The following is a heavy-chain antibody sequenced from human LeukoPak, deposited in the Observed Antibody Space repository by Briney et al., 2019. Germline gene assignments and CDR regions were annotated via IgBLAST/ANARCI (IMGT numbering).Heavy chain of an antibody. D-gene: IGHD3-9*01. V-gene: IGHV1-18*01. CDR1: GYTFTSYG. CDR2: ISAYNGNT. Sequence: GASVKVSCKASGYTFTSYGISWVRQAPGQGLEWMGWISAYNGNTNYAQKLQGRVTMTTDTSTSTAYMELRSLRSDDTAVYYCARDRWPAYYDILTGPDAFDIWGQGTMVTVSS. CDR3: ARDRWPAYYDILTGPDAFDI. J-gene: IGHJ3*02.